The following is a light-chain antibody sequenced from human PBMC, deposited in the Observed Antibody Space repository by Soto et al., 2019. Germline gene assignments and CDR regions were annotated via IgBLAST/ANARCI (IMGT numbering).Light chain of an antibody. CDR2: ATS. CDR1: RSVDTD. J-gene: IGKJ1*01. CDR3: HQYYNRPPWT. V-gene: IGKV3-15*01. Sequence: EILMTQSPATLSVSPGESATLSCRASRSVDTDLAWYQQKPGQAPRLLVFATSARATGVPDRFRGSRSGTDFTLTISSLQPEDSATYYCHQYYNRPPWTVGQGTKVDIK.